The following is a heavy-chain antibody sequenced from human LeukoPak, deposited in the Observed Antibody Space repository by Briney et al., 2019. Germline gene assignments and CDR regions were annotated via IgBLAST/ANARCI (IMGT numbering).Heavy chain of an antibody. CDR3: ARDRGYSGYGPDY. CDR1: GFTFSSYG. J-gene: IGHJ4*02. CDR2: IWYDGSNK. Sequence: GGSLRLSCAASGFTFSSYGMHWVRQAPGKGLEWVAVIWYDGSNKYYADSVKGRFTISRDNSKNTLYLQMNSLRAEDTTVYYCARDRGYSGYGPDYWGQGTLVTVSS. D-gene: IGHD5-12*01. V-gene: IGHV3-33*01.